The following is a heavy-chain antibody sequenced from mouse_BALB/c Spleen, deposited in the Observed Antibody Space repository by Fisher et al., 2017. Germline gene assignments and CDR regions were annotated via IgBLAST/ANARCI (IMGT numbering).Heavy chain of an antibody. CDR3: ARFYGKGWYFDV. J-gene: IGHJ1*01. Sequence: KFKGKATFTADTSSNTAYMQLSSLTSVDSAVYYCARFYGKGWYFDVWGAGTTVTVSS. V-gene: IGHV1-84*01. D-gene: IGHD2-1*01.